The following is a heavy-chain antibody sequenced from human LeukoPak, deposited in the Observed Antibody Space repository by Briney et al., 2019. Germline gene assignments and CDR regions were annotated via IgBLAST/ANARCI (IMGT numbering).Heavy chain of an antibody. D-gene: IGHD5-12*01. CDR1: GYTFTSYA. Sequence: ASVKVSCKASGYTFTSYAMHWVRQAPGQRLEWMGWINAGNGNTKYSQKFQGRVTITRDTSASTAYMELSSLRSEDTAVYYCASEYSGYDFGDYLGQGTLVTVSS. CDR2: INAGNGNT. J-gene: IGHJ4*02. CDR3: ASEYSGYDFGDY. V-gene: IGHV1-3*01.